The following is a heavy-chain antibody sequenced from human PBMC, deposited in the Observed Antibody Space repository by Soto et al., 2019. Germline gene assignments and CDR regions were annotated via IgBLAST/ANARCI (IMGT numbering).Heavy chain of an antibody. CDR1: GASISGFY. J-gene: IGHJ5*02. D-gene: IGHD1-1*01. V-gene: IGHV4-4*07. CDR3: VRDGTKTLRDWFDP. CDR2: IYATGTT. Sequence: SEILSLTCTVSGASISGFYWSWIRKSAGKGLEWIGRIYATGTTDYNPSLKSRVMMSVDTSKEQFSLKLRSVTAADTAVYYCVRDGTKTLRDWFDPWGQGISVTVSS.